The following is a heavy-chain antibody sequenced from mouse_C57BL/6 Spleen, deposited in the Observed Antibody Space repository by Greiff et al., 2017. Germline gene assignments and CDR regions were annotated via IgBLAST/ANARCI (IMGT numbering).Heavy chain of an antibody. Sequence: EVQLQHSGPELVKPGASVKLSCTASGFTFTDYYMNWVKQSPGKSLEWIGDINPNNGGTSYNQKFKGKATLTVDKSSTTAYMELRSLTSEDTAVFYCAGYHWHYAMDCWGQGTSVTDSS. D-gene: IGHD1-2*01. CDR3: AGYHWHYAMDC. CDR2: INPNNGGT. V-gene: IGHV1-26*01. J-gene: IGHJ4*01. CDR1: GFTFTDYY.